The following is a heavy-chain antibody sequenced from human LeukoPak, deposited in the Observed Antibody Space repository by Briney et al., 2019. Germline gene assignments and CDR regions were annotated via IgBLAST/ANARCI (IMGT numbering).Heavy chain of an antibody. CDR3: ARDDALGDNALDI. D-gene: IGHD3-16*01. CDR2: ILNDGSQE. J-gene: IGHJ3*02. CDR1: GFIFSASP. Sequence: GGSPRLSCAASGFIFSASPIHWVRQAPGKGLEWVAVILNDGSQEKYADSVKGRFTISRDNSKNTLFLQMNSLRAEDTAVYYCARDDALGDNALDIWGQGTMVTVSS. V-gene: IGHV3-33*08.